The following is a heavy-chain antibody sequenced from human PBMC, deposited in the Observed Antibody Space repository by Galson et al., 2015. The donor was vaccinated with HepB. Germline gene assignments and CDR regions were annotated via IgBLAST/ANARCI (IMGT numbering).Heavy chain of an antibody. CDR2: ISSSSSYI. CDR3: ARELVGSSSWYRGYYYYGMDV. V-gene: IGHV3-21*01. CDR1: GFTFSSYS. J-gene: IGHJ6*02. D-gene: IGHD6-13*01. Sequence: SLRLSCAASGFTFSSYSMNWVRQAPGKGLEWVSSISSSSSYIYYADSVKGRFTISRDNAKNSLYLQMNSLRAEDTAVYYCARELVGSSSWYRGYYYYGMDVWGQGTTVTVSS.